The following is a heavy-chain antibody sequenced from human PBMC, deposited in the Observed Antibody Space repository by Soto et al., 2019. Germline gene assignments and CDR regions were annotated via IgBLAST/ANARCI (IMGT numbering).Heavy chain of an antibody. Sequence: QVQLVQSGTEVKKPGASVKVSCKASGYTFTRCGINWVRQAPGQGLEWMGWISGHNGNTHSAQNFQGRVTVTTATCTDAVYMELRSLRSDDTAVYYCAIDFEAGSQLVGGFDFWGQGTLVTVSS. CDR1: GYTFTRCG. V-gene: IGHV1-18*01. J-gene: IGHJ4*02. CDR3: AIDFEAGSQLVGGFDF. D-gene: IGHD6-6*01. CDR2: ISGHNGNT.